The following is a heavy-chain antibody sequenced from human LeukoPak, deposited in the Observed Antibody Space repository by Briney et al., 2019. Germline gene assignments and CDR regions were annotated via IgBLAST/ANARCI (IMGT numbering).Heavy chain of an antibody. Sequence: PGRSLRLSCAASGFTFSSYAMHWVRQAPGKGLEWVAVISYDGSNKYYADSVKGRFTISRDNSENTLYLQMNSLRSDDTAVYYCARSGFGYDSSGRNADYWGQGTLVTVSS. J-gene: IGHJ4*02. V-gene: IGHV3-30-3*01. CDR2: ISYDGSNK. CDR3: ARSGFGYDSSGRNADY. CDR1: GFTFSSYA. D-gene: IGHD3-22*01.